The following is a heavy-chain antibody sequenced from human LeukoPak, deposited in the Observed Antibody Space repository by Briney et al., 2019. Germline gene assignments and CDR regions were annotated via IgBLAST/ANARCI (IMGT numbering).Heavy chain of an antibody. D-gene: IGHD3-22*01. J-gene: IGHJ4*02. CDR1: RFTFSSYG. Sequence: GGSLRLSCAASRFTFSSYGMHWVCQAPGKGLEWVAFIRYDGIKKYYADSGKGRFTISRDNSKNTLYLQMNSLRVEDTAVYYCAKDYGAYDSSGYYSAFDYWGQGTLVTVSS. CDR3: AKDYGAYDSSGYYSAFDY. V-gene: IGHV3-30*02. CDR2: IRYDGIKK.